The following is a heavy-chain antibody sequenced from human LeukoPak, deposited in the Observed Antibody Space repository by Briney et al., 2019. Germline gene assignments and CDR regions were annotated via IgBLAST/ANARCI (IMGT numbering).Heavy chain of an antibody. CDR3: ARGPLHFYDSSGFYYNNWFDP. Sequence: SETLSLTCAVHGGSSSGYYWSWIRRPLGKGLEWIAEINQSGSTNYNPSLKSRVTISVDTSENQFSLKLSSVTAADTAVYYCARGPLHFYDSSGFYYNNWFDPWGQGTLVTVSS. CDR1: GGSSSGYY. V-gene: IGHV4-34*01. CDR2: INQSGST. D-gene: IGHD3-22*01. J-gene: IGHJ5*02.